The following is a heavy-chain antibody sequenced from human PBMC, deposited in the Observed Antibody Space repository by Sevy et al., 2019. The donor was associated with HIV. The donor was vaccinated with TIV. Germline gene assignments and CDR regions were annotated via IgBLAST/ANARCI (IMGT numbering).Heavy chain of an antibody. CDR3: AREDRGEGGTGGFDY. CDR1: GFTLSDYA. D-gene: IGHD1-1*01. CDR2: ISSHGGYI. J-gene: IGHJ4*02. Sequence: GGSLRLSCAASGFTLSDYAMHWVRQAPGKGLEYVSGISSHGGYIFYANSVKGRFTISRDTSKNTLYLQMGSLRGEDMAVYYCAREDRGEGGTGGFDYWGLGTLVTVSS. V-gene: IGHV3-64*01.